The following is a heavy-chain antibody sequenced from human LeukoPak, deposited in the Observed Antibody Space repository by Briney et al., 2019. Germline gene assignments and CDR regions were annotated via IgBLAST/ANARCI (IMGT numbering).Heavy chain of an antibody. V-gene: IGHV3-23*01. CDR1: GFTFSSYA. CDR2: ISGSGGST. Sequence: GGSLRLSCAASGFTFSSYAMSWVRQAPGKGLEWVSAISGSGGSTYYADSVKGRFTISRDNSKNSLYLHLNSLRTEDTALYYCVKDGVAGTGLANWFDSWGQGTLVTVSS. J-gene: IGHJ5*01. D-gene: IGHD6-19*01. CDR3: VKDGVAGTGLANWFDS.